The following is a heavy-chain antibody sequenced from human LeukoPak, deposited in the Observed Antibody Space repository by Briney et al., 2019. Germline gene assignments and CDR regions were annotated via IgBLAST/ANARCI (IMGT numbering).Heavy chain of an antibody. CDR3: AHSDSSGYYDAFDI. CDR1: GVSISTNGGG. D-gene: IGHD3-22*01. J-gene: IGHJ3*02. CDR2: IYWNDDK. V-gene: IGHV2-5*01. Sequence: SGPTLGETTKNPPRTLTLSGVSISTNGGGVGWVRHPPRKALGGVALIYWNDDKRYSPSLKSRLTITKDTSKNQVVLTMTNMDPVDTATYYCAHSDSSGYYDAFDIWGQGTMVTVSS.